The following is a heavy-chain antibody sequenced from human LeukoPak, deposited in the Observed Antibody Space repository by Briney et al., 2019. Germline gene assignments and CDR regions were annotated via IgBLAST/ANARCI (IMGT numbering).Heavy chain of an antibody. D-gene: IGHD6-6*01. CDR2: IYHSGST. J-gene: IGHJ3*02. CDR3: ARDYPTAARPYAFDI. Sequence: SGTLSLTCAVSGASLNNDEWWNWVRQPPGKGLEWIGEIYHSGSTNYNPSLKSRVTISLDTSKNQFSLKLSSVTAADTAVYCCARDYPTAARPYAFDIWGQGTMVTVSS. CDR1: GASLNNDEW. V-gene: IGHV4-4*01.